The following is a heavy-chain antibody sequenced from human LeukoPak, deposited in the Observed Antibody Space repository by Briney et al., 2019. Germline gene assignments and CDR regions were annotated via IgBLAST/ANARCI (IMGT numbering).Heavy chain of an antibody. J-gene: IGHJ4*02. CDR1: GYTFTGYY. Sequence: ASVKVSCKASGYTFTGYYMHWVRQAPGQGLEWMGWINPNSGGTNYAQKFQGRVTMTRDTSISTAYMELSRLRSDDTAVYYCARRGGYSGYDAMIDYWGQGTLVTVSS. CDR2: INPNSGGT. CDR3: ARRGGYSGYDAMIDY. V-gene: IGHV1-2*02. D-gene: IGHD5-12*01.